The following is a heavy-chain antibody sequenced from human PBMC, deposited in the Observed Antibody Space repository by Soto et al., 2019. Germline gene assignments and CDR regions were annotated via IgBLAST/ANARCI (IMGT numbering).Heavy chain of an antibody. CDR3: ARERPLLLWFGELSGWLDP. Sequence: SETLSLTCAVSGGSISSGGYSWSWIRQPPGKALEWIGYIYQSGSTSYNPSLKGRVTISVDRSKEQFSLKLCSVTAADTAVYYCARERPLLLWFGELSGWLDPWGQGTLVTVSS. V-gene: IGHV4-30-2*01. J-gene: IGHJ5*02. CDR1: GGSISSGGYS. D-gene: IGHD3-10*01. CDR2: IYQSGST.